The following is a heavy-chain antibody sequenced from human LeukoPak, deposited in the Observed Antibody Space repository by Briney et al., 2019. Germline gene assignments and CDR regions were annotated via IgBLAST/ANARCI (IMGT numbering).Heavy chain of an antibody. Sequence: GGSLRLSCTVSGFTVSTNSWSWVRQAPGKGLEWVSFIYSGGNTHYSDSVKGRFTISRDNAKNTLYLQMNSLRAEDTAVYYCARAHNDYGDYSLGYWGQGTLVTVSS. CDR3: ARAHNDYGDYSLGY. J-gene: IGHJ4*02. CDR1: GFTVSTNS. D-gene: IGHD4-17*01. V-gene: IGHV3-53*01. CDR2: IYSGGNT.